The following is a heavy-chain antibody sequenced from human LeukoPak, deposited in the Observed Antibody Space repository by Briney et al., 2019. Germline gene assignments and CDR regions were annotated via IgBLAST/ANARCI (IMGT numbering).Heavy chain of an antibody. D-gene: IGHD2-2*01. V-gene: IGHV3-30*04. CDR2: ISYDGSNK. J-gene: IGHJ6*04. Sequence: GGSLRLSCAASGFTFSSYAMHWVRQAPGKGLEWVAVISYDGSNKYYVDSVEGRFTISRDNSKNTLYLQMNSLRAEDTAVYYCAREYCSSSSCLYGMDVWGKGTTVTVSS. CDR3: AREYCSSSSCLYGMDV. CDR1: GFTFSSYA.